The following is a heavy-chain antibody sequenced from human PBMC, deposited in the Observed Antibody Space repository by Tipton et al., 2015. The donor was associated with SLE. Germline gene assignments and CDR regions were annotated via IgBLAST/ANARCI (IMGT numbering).Heavy chain of an antibody. CDR3: ARGRPPYYYGMDV. V-gene: IGHV4-34*01. J-gene: IGHJ6*02. Sequence: TLSLTCAVYGGSFSGYYWSWIRQPPGRGLEWIGEINHSGSTNYNPSLKSRLTISVDTSKNQFSLKLNSVTAADTAVYYCARGRPPYYYGMDVWGQGTTVTVSS. CDR1: GGSFSGYY. CDR2: INHSGST.